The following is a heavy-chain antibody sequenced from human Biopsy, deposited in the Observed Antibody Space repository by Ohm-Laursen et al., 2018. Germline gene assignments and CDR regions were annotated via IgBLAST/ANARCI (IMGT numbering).Heavy chain of an antibody. Sequence: SLRLSCAASGLTFSSYWMTWVRQAPGKGLEWVANINPDGSEKYYADSVKGRFNISRDNAKNSLYLQMSSLRAEDTAIYYCARDIVTGVDYLDDWGQGTLVTVSS. CDR2: INPDGSEK. J-gene: IGHJ4*02. CDR1: GLTFSSYW. V-gene: IGHV3-7*01. D-gene: IGHD7-27*01. CDR3: ARDIVTGVDYLDD.